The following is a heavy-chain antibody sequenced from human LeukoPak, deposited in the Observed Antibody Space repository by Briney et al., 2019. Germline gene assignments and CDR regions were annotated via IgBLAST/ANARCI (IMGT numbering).Heavy chain of an antibody. J-gene: IGHJ6*02. CDR2: ISGSGGST. Sequence: GGSLRLSCAASGFSFSSYAMAWVRQAPGKGLEWVSTISGSGGSTHYADSVKGRFTIFRDNSKNTLYLQMNSLRAEDTAVYYCAKDPYYYDSSGYGYGMDVWGQGTTVTVSS. D-gene: IGHD3-22*01. CDR1: GFSFSSYA. V-gene: IGHV3-23*01. CDR3: AKDPYYYDSSGYGYGMDV.